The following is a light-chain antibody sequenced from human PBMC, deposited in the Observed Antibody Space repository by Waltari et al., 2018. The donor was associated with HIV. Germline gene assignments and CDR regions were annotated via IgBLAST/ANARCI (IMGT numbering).Light chain of an antibody. V-gene: IGKV3-20*01. Sequence: IVLTQSPGTLSLSPGERATLSCRASQRIDSTFLAWYQHRPGQAPKLLIYGASSRATGIPDRFSGSGSETDFTLTISRLEAEDFALYYCQHYGTSPPEYTFGQGTKLEIK. CDR2: GAS. CDR3: QHYGTSPPEYT. CDR1: QRIDSTF. J-gene: IGKJ2*01.